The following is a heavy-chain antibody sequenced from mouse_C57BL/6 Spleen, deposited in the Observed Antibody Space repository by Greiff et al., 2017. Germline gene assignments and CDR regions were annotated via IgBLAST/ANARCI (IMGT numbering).Heavy chain of an antibody. J-gene: IGHJ1*03. CDR1: GYTFTDYN. V-gene: IGHV1-22*01. D-gene: IGHD1-1*01. Sequence: VQLQQSGPELVKPGASVKMSCKASGYTFTDYNMHWVKQSHGKSLAWIGYINPNNGGTSYHQKFKGKATLTVNKSSSTAYMELRRLTSEDSAVYYCARGNYYGSSYDWYFDVWGTGTTVTGSS. CDR3: ARGNYYGSSYDWYFDV. CDR2: INPNNGGT.